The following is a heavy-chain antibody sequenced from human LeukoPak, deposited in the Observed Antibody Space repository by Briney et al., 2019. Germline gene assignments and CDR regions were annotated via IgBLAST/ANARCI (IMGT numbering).Heavy chain of an antibody. CDR3: AKMKGHPLPKYYMDV. V-gene: IGHV3-23*01. CDR2: ISGSGDNT. D-gene: IGHD1-26*01. J-gene: IGHJ6*01. Sequence: GGSLRLSCAASTFTFSSYEMNWVRQAPGKGLEWVSGISGSGDNTLYADSVKGRFTISRDNSKNTLYLEMNSLRAEDTAIYYCAKMKGHPLPKYYMDVWGQGTTVTVSS. CDR1: TFTFSSYE.